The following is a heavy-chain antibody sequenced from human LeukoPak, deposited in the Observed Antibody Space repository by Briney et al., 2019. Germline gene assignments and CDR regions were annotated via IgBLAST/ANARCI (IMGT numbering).Heavy chain of an antibody. CDR2: ISNSGRNT. CDR1: GFTFSSYT. J-gene: IGHJ4*02. D-gene: IGHD2-21*02. CDR3: ARARGYCAADCSRYAFVY. Sequence: PGGSLTVSCAASGFTFSSYTMSWVRQAPGKGLEWVATISNSGRNTFYTDSVKGRFTISRDNSKNKLYLQMNSLKAGDSGVYSCARARGYCAADCSRYAFVYWGEGTLVTVSS. V-gene: IGHV3-23*01.